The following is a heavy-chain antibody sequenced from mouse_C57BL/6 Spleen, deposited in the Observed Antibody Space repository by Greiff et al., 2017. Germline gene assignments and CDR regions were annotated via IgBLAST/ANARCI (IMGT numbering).Heavy chain of an antibody. J-gene: IGHJ4*01. D-gene: IGHD2-4*01. Sequence: EVQLQQSGAELVKPGASVKLSCTASGFNIKDYYMHWVKQRTEQGLEWIGRIDPEDGETKYAPNFQGKATITADTSSNTAYLQLSSLTSEDTAVYYCAREGLRRDYYAMGYWGQGTSVTVAS. CDR1: GFNIKDYY. V-gene: IGHV14-2*01. CDR2: IDPEDGET. CDR3: AREGLRRDYYAMGY.